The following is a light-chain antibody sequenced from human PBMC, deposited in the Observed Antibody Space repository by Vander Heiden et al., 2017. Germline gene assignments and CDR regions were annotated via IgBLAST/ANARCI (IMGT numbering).Light chain of an antibody. CDR3: QSADSSGARGV. Sequence: YELTQPPAVSVSPGQTARITCAEDELPKQYAYWYRQKPGQAPVLLIYKDTERPSGIPERFSASSSGTTVTLTISGVQSEDEADYYCQSADSSGARGVFGGGTKLTVL. V-gene: IGLV3-25*03. CDR1: ELPKQY. CDR2: KDT. J-gene: IGLJ3*02.